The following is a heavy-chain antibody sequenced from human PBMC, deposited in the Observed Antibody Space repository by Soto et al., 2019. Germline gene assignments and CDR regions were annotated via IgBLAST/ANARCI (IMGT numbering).Heavy chain of an antibody. CDR2: ITYDGSDK. Sequence: WGPMRVSCGAAEFPFGGYGGHWVSKDPGKGLEWMATITYDGSDKYYAASVKGRFTISKDTSNSQVVLTMTNMDPVDTGTYYCTRALREELPIYYFDSWGQGTLVTVSS. CDR3: TRALREELPIYYFDS. J-gene: IGHJ4*02. D-gene: IGHD1-7*01. CDR1: EFPFGGYG. V-gene: IGHV3-30*03.